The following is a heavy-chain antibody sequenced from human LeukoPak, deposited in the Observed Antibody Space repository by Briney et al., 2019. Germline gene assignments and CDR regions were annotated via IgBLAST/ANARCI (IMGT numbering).Heavy chain of an antibody. CDR3: ARRYFDY. J-gene: IGHJ4*02. CDR1: GGSISSGGYH. CDR2: IYYSGST. V-gene: IGHV4-31*03. Sequence: SETLSLTCTVSGGSISSGGYHWSWIRQHPGKGLEWIGYIYYSGSTYYNPSLKSRVTISVDTSKNQFSLKLSSVTAADTAVYYCARRYFDYWGQGTLVTVSS.